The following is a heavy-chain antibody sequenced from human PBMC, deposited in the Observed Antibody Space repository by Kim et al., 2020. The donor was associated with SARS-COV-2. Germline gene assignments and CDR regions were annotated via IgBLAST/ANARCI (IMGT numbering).Heavy chain of an antibody. CDR3: ARGQGQWELEGY. CDR1: GGTFSSYA. CDR2: IIPILGIA. Sequence: SVKVSCKASGGTFSSYAISWVRQAPGQGLEWMGRIIPILGIANYAQKFQGRVTITADKSTSTAYMELSSLRSEDTAVYYCARGQGQWELEGYWGQGTLVTVSS. D-gene: IGHD1-26*01. J-gene: IGHJ4*02. V-gene: IGHV1-69*04.